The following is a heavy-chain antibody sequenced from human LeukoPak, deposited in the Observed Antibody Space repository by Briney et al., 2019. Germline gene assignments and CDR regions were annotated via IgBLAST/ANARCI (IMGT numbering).Heavy chain of an antibody. CDR2: ISYDGSNK. D-gene: IGHD1-26*01. CDR1: GVSISSSY. V-gene: IGHV3-30-3*01. CDR3: ARDHEWELNYYYGMDV. J-gene: IGHJ6*02. Sequence: LSLTCTVSGVSISSSYQYWGWVRQAPGKGLEWVAVISYDGSNKYYADSVKGRFTISRDNSKNTLYLQMNSLRAEDTAVYYCARDHEWELNYYYGMDVWGQGTTVTVSS.